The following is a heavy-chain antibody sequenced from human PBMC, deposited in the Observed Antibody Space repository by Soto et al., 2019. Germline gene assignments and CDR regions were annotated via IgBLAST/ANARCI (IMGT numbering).Heavy chain of an antibody. J-gene: IGHJ6*02. CDR3: GGSGNSAYYYYGMDV. CDR1: GGTFSSYA. V-gene: IGHV1-69*13. Sequence: GASVKVSCKASGGTFSSYAISWVRQAPGQGLEWMGGIIPIFGTANYAQKFQGRVTITADESTSTAYMELSSLRSEDTAVYYCGGSGNSAYYYYGMDVWGQGTTVTVSS. CDR2: IIPIFGTA. D-gene: IGHD3-10*01.